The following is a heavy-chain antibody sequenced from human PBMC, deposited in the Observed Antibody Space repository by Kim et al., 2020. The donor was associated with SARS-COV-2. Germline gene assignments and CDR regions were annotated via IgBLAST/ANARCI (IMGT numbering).Heavy chain of an antibody. Sequence: TSDAQKFQGRVTMTRDTSTSTVYMELSSLRSEDTAVYYCARDAGSATLDYWGQGTLVTVSS. D-gene: IGHD3-10*01. CDR2: T. V-gene: IGHV1-46*01. CDR3: ARDAGSATLDY. J-gene: IGHJ4*02.